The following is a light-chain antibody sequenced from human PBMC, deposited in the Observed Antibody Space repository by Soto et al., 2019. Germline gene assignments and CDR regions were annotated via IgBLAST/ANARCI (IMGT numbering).Light chain of an antibody. J-gene: IGLJ2*01. Sequence: QSVLTQPASVSGSPGQSITISCTGTSSDVGGYNYVSWYQQHPGKATKLMIYDVSNRPSGDSNRFSGSKSGNTASLTISGLQAEDEADYYCSSYTSSSTVVFGGWTKLTVL. CDR2: DVS. CDR1: SSDVGGYNY. V-gene: IGLV2-14*01. CDR3: SSYTSSSTVV.